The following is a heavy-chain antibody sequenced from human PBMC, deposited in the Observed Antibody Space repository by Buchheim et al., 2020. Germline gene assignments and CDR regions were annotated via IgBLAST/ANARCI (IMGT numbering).Heavy chain of an antibody. CDR2: IYYSGST. D-gene: IGHD6-13*01. Sequence: QVQLQESGPGLVKPSETLSLTCTVSGGSISSYYWSWIRQPPGKGLEWIGYIYYSGSTNYNPPLKSRVTISVDTSKNQFSLKLSSVTAADTAVYYCARVRSSSWYVWFDPWGQGTL. CDR3: ARVRSSSWYVWFDP. CDR1: GGSISSYY. J-gene: IGHJ5*02. V-gene: IGHV4-59*01.